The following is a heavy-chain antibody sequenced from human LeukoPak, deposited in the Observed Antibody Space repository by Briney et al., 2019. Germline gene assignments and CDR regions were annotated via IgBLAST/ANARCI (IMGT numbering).Heavy chain of an antibody. CDR1: GYTFTSYY. D-gene: IGHD3-22*01. V-gene: IGHV1-46*01. J-gene: IGHJ4*02. Sequence: ASVKVSCKASGYTFTSYYMHWVRQAPGQGLEWMGIINPSGGSTSYAQKFQGRVTMTRDTSTSTVYMELSSLRSKDTAVYFCARVSQDSRGYKHVFDYWGQGTLVTVSS. CDR3: ARVSQDSRGYKHVFDY. CDR2: INPSGGST.